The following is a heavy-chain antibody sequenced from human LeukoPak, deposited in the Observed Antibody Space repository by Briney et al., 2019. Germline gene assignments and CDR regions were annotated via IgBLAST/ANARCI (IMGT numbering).Heavy chain of an antibody. V-gene: IGHV4-39*01. CDR2: IYYSGST. Sequence: PSETLSLTCTVSGGSISSSSYYWGWIRQPPGKGLEWIGSIYYSGSTYYNPSLKSRVTISVDTSKNQFSLKLSSVTAADTAVYYCARLYGGKDVFDYWGQGTLVTVSS. D-gene: IGHD4-23*01. J-gene: IGHJ4*02. CDR3: ARLYGGKDVFDY. CDR1: GGSISSSSYY.